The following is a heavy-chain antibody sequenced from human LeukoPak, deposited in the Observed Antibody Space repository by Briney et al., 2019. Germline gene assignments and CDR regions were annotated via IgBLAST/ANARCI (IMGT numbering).Heavy chain of an antibody. J-gene: IGHJ4*02. CDR1: GGSISSSSYY. CDR3: ARHGAMVWGDTTYYFDY. V-gene: IGHV4-39*01. Sequence: SETLSLTCTVSGGSISSSSYYWGWIRQPPGKGLEWIGSIYYSGSTYYNPSLKSRVTISVDTSKNQFSLKLSSVTAADTAVYYCARHGAMVWGDTTYYFDYWGQGTLVTVSS. CDR2: IYYSGST. D-gene: IGHD3-10*01.